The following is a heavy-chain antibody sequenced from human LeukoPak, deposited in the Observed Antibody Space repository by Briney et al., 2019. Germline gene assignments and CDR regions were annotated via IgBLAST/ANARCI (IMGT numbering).Heavy chain of an antibody. Sequence: PSETLSLTYTVSGDSISNYYWTWIRQPPGKTLEWIGYIYCTGSTNYNPSLKSRVTISVDTSKNQFSLKMTSVTAADTAVYYCARVTDWNDLDYWGQGTLVSVST. V-gene: IGHV4-59*01. D-gene: IGHD1-1*01. CDR2: IYCTGST. CDR3: ARVTDWNDLDY. J-gene: IGHJ4*02. CDR1: GDSISNYY.